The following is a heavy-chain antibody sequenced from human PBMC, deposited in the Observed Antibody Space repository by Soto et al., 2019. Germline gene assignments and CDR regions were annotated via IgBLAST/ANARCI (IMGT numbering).Heavy chain of an antibody. Sequence: QVQLVQSGAEVKKPGSSVKVSCKASGGTFSSYTISWVRQAPGQGLEWMGRVIPILGIANYAQKFQGRVTITADKSTSTAYMELSSMRSEDTAVYYCAHTTVGDTAMADFYYSSYYMDFWGKGTTVTVSS. CDR2: VIPILGIA. CDR3: AHTTVGDTAMADFYYSSYYMDF. D-gene: IGHD5-18*01. V-gene: IGHV1-69*02. J-gene: IGHJ6*03. CDR1: GGTFSSYT.